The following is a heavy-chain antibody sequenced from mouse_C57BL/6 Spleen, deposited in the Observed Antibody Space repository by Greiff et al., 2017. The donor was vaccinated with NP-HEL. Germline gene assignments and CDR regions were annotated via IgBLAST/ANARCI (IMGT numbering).Heavy chain of an antibody. V-gene: IGHV1-69*01. CDR3: ARNGYGFAY. Sequence: QVQLKESGAELVMPGASVKLSCKASGYTFTSYWMHWVKQRPGQGLEWIGEIDPSDSYTNYNQKFKGKSTLTVDKSSRTAYMQLSSLTSEDAAVYYCARNGYGFAYWGQGTLVTVSA. D-gene: IGHD2-2*01. J-gene: IGHJ3*01. CDR1: GYTFTSYW. CDR2: IDPSDSYT.